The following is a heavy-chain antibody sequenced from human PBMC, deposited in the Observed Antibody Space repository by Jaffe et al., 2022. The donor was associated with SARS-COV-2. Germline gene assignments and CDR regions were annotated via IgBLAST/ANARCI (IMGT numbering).Heavy chain of an antibody. J-gene: IGHJ4*02. V-gene: IGHV3-23*01. CDR2: FSVSGGTT. D-gene: IGHD5-12*01. CDR3: AKGGWLEN. Sequence: DVQLLESGGGLVQPGGSLRLSCAASGFPFSINDMSWVRQAPGKGLQWVSIFSVSGGTTFYAESVKGRFTISRDNSKNTLYLQMSGLRVEDTATYYCAKGGWLENWGQGTLVTVSS. CDR1: GFPFSIND.